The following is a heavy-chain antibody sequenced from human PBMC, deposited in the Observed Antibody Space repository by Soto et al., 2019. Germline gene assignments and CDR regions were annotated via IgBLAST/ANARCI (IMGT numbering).Heavy chain of an antibody. Sequence: SETLSLTCTVSGGSISSYYWNWIRQPPGKGLEWIGYIYYSGSTNYNPSLKSRVTISIDTPKNQLSLKLNSVTAADTAVYYCATDSGSGSYSYNYFDPWGQGTRGTVPQ. J-gene: IGHJ5*02. CDR3: ATDSGSGSYSYNYFDP. CDR2: IYYSGST. V-gene: IGHV4-59*01. CDR1: GGSISSYY. D-gene: IGHD3-10*01.